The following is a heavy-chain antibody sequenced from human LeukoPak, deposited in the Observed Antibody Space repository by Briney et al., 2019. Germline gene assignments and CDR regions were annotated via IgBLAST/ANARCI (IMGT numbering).Heavy chain of an antibody. CDR1: GFSFSTYA. CDR2: ISGSGGST. V-gene: IGHV3-23*01. Sequence: GGSLRLSCAASGFSFSTYAMSWVSQAPGKGPEWVSAISGSGGSTYYADSVKGRFTISRDNSKNTLYLQMTSLRAEDTALYYCAKDAKRNYDFWDRFDYWGQGALVTVSS. J-gene: IGHJ4*02. CDR3: AKDAKRNYDFWDRFDY. D-gene: IGHD3-3*01.